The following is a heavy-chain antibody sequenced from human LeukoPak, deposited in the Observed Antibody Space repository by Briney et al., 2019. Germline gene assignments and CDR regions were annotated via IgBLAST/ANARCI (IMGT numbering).Heavy chain of an antibody. D-gene: IGHD3-3*01. CDR1: GFTFSSYA. Sequence: GGSLRLSCAASGFTFSSYAMSWVRQAPGKGLEWVSAISGSGGSTYYADSVKGRFTISRDNSKNTLYLQMNSLRAEDTAVCYCAKGPYYDFWSGLSNWFDPWGQGTLVTVSS. J-gene: IGHJ5*02. V-gene: IGHV3-23*01. CDR2: ISGSGGST. CDR3: AKGPYYDFWSGLSNWFDP.